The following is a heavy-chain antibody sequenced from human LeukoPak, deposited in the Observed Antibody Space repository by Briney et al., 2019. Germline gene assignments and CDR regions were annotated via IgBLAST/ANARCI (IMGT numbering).Heavy chain of an antibody. CDR2: ISSSSSTI. V-gene: IGHV3-48*01. Sequence: GGSLRLSCSASGFTFSSYSMNWVRQAPGKGLEWVSYISSSSSTIYYADSVKGRFTISRDNAKNSLYLQMNSLRAEDTAVYYCAKGVVATINLYYYYYMDVWGKGTTVTVSS. D-gene: IGHD5-12*01. J-gene: IGHJ6*03. CDR1: GFTFSSYS. CDR3: AKGVVATINLYYYYYMDV.